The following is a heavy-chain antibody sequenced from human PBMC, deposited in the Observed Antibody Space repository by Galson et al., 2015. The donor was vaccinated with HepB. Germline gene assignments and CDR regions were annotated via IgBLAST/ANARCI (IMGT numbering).Heavy chain of an antibody. CDR3: ATLYGDYPYFDY. CDR2: IRYDGSNK. J-gene: IGHJ4*02. D-gene: IGHD4-17*01. CDR1: GFTFSSYG. Sequence: SLRLSCAASGFTFSSYGMHWVRQAPGKGLEWVAFIRYDGSNKYYADSVKGRFTISRDNSKNTLYLQMNSLRAEDTAVYYCATLYGDYPYFDYWGQGTLVTVSS. V-gene: IGHV3-30*02.